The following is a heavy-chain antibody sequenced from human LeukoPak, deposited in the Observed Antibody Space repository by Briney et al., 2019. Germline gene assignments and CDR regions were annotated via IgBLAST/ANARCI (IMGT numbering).Heavy chain of an antibody. D-gene: IGHD5-18*01. J-gene: IGHJ4*02. V-gene: IGHV3-33*06. CDR1: GFTFSSYG. Sequence: GRSLRLSCAASGFTFSSYGMHWVRQAPGKGLVGVAVIWYDGNNKYYADSVKGRFTISRDNSKNTLYLQMNSLRAEDTAVYYCAKDWGYTTMVSYYFDYWGQGTLVTVSS. CDR2: IWYDGNNK. CDR3: AKDWGYTTMVSYYFDY.